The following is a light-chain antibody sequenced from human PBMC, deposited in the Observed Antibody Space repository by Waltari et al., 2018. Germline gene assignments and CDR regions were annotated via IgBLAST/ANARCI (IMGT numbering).Light chain of an antibody. V-gene: IGKV1-5*03. CDR1: QSISKW. Sequence: DIQMTQSNSTMSASVGDRFTITCRASQSISKWLAWYQQKQGKAPKLLIYKASTLDSGVPSRFSGSVSGTEFTLTISSLQPDDFATYYCQQYNSYSLLTFCGGTKVEIK. CDR2: KAS. J-gene: IGKJ4*01. CDR3: QQYNSYSLLT.